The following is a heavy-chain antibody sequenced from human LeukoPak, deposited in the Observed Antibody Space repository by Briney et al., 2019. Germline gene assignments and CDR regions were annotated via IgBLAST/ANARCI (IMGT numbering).Heavy chain of an antibody. CDR3: ARDLSEYGWFGELYY. Sequence: GGSPRLSCAASGFTFSSHWMHWVRQAPGKGLVWVSRINSDGSSTNYADSVKGRFTISRDNAKNTLYLQMNSLRAEDTAVYYCARDLSEYGWFGELYYWGQGTLVTVSS. V-gene: IGHV3-74*01. CDR1: GFTFSSHW. J-gene: IGHJ4*02. D-gene: IGHD3-10*01. CDR2: INSDGSST.